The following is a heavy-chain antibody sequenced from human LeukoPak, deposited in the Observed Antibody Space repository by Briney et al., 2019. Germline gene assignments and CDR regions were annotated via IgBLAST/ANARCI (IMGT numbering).Heavy chain of an antibody. CDR3: ARDLRTRYLDY. CDR1: GFTFSSYS. V-gene: IGHV3-21*01. Sequence: GGSLRLSCAASGFTFSSYSMNWVRQAPGKGLEWVSSISSSGTYVYYADSVKGRFTISRDNAKNSLSLQMNSLRADDAAVYYCARDLRTRYLDYWGQGTLVTVS. D-gene: IGHD3-9*01. J-gene: IGHJ4*02. CDR2: ISSSGTYV.